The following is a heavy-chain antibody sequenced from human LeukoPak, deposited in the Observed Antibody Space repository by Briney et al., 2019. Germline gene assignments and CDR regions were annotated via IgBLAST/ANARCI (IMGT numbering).Heavy chain of an antibody. CDR1: GGFIRSYY. J-gene: IGHJ4*02. CDR2: IYYSWST. Sequence: PSETLSLTCTVSGGFIRSYYWSWIRQPPGKGLEWIGYIYYSWSTNYNPSLKSRVTISVDTSKNQFSLKLSSVTAADTAVYYCARENYYDSSGYWDYWGQGTLVTVSS. CDR3: ARENYYDSSGYWDY. D-gene: IGHD3-22*01. V-gene: IGHV4-59*01.